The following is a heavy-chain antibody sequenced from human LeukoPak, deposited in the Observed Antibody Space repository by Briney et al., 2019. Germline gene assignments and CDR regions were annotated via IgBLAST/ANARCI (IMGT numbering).Heavy chain of an antibody. V-gene: IGHV3-74*01. CDR2: INSDGSST. CDR1: GFTFSSYW. D-gene: IGHD6-19*01. CDR3: AVTHPSSGWYSY. Sequence: GGSLRLSCAASGFTFSSYWMHWVRQALGKGLVWVSRINSDGSSTSYADSVKGRFTISRDNAKNTLYLQMNSLRAEDTAVYYCAVTHPSSGWYSYWGQGTLVTVSS. J-gene: IGHJ4*02.